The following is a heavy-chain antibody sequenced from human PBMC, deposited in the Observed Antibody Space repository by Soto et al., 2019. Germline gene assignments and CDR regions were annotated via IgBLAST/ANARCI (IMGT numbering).Heavy chain of an antibody. D-gene: IGHD3-22*01. V-gene: IGHV4-39*01. CDR3: ATQTYDSSGYYYAKVNWFDP. CDR1: GGSISSSSYY. CDR2: IYYSGST. J-gene: IGHJ5*02. Sequence: QLQLQESGPGLVKPSETLSLTCTVSGGSISSSSYYWGWIRQPPGKGLEWIGGIYYSGSTYYNPSLKSRVTISVDTSKNQFSLKLSSVTAADTAVYYCATQTYDSSGYYYAKVNWFDPWGQGTLVTVSS.